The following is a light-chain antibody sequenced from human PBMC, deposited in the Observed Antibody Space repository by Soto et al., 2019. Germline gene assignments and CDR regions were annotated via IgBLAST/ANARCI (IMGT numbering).Light chain of an antibody. Sequence: QSVLTQPRSVSGSPGQSVTISCTGTSSDVGGYNYVSWYQQHPGKAPKLMTYDVTKRPSGVPDRFSGSKSGNTASLTISALQTEDESDYYCCSYAGSYTLKVFGGAIKLTVL. J-gene: IGLJ3*02. CDR3: CSYAGSYTLKV. V-gene: IGLV2-11*01. CDR2: DVT. CDR1: SSDVGGYNY.